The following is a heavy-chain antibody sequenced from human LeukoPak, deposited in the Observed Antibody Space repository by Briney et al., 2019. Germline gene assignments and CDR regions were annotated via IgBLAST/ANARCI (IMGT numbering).Heavy chain of an antibody. CDR2: INPNSGGT. CDR3: ARVRLYSSSFNWFDP. D-gene: IGHD6-13*01. Sequence: GASVKVSCKASGYTFTGYYMHWVRQAPGQGLEWMGSINPNSGGTNYAQKFQGRVTMTRDTSISTAYMELSRLRSDDTAVYYCARVRLYSSSFNWFDPWGQGTLVTVSS. J-gene: IGHJ5*02. V-gene: IGHV1-2*02. CDR1: GYTFTGYY.